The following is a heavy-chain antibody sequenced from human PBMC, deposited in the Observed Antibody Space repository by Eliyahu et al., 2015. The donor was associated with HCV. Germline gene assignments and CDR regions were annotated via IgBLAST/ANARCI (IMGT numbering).Heavy chain of an antibody. CDR3: AKLTVDDSSGYSDDY. V-gene: IGHV3-43*02. Sequence: EVQLVESGGGVVQPGGSLRLSCAASGFTFDDYAMHWVRQAPGKGLEWVSLISGGGVSAYYSDSVKGRFTISRDNSKNSLYLQMNSLRTEDTVLYYCAKLTVDDSSGYSDDYWGQGTLVTVSS. D-gene: IGHD3-22*01. CDR1: GFTFDDYA. CDR2: ISGGGVSA. J-gene: IGHJ4*02.